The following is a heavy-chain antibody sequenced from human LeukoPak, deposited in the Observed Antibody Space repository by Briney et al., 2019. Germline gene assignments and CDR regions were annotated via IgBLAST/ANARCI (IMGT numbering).Heavy chain of an antibody. CDR3: ATSPAVLHFDY. Sequence: RGGCLRLSPEGSLFTVSINYTSGVRPAPRKGLEWVSVIYSGGSTYYAASVKGRFTLSKDNSQNTRYLHMNTLRDEDTALYYTATSPAVLHFDYWGKGALVTVSS. D-gene: IGHD2/OR15-2a*01. J-gene: IGHJ4*02. CDR2: IYSGGST. CDR1: LFTVSINY. V-gene: IGHV3-53*01.